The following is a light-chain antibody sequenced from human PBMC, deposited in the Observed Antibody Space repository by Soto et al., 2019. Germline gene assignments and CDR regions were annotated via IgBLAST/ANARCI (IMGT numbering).Light chain of an antibody. CDR2: GAS. CDR3: HQYAASPRT. V-gene: IGKV3-20*01. J-gene: IGKJ1*01. CDR1: QTVRDNY. Sequence: EIVLTHSPGTLSLSPRQRATLSCRASQTVRDNYLAWYQQKPGQAPRLLIYGASSRAPGSPDRFSGSGSGTDFTLTISRLEPEDFAIYYCHQYAASPRTFGQGTQVEVK.